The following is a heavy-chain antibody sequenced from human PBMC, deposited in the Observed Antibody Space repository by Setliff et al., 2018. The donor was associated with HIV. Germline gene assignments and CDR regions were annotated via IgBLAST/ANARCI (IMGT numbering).Heavy chain of an antibody. J-gene: IGHJ4*02. CDR1: GFTFSSFA. D-gene: IGHD5-12*01. Sequence: ETLSLSCAASGFTFSSFAMTWVRQAPGKGLEWVSAISGRGGSTYYADSVKGRFTISRDNSKNTLYLQMNSLRAEDTAVYYCAKDSGYEGDHYFDYWGQGTLVTVSS. CDR3: AKDSGYEGDHYFDY. CDR2: ISGRGGST. V-gene: IGHV3-23*01.